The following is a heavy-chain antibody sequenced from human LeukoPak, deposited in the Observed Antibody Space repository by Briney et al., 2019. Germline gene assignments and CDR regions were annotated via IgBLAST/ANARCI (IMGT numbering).Heavy chain of an antibody. CDR1: GGSISSYYW. CDR3: AHRSDGGSGYRDY. V-gene: IGHV2-5*08. D-gene: IGHD3-22*01. Sequence: TLSLTCTVSGGSISSYYWSWIRQPPGKALEWLALIYWDDDKRYSPSLKSRLTITKDTSKNQVVLTMTNMDPVDTATYYCAHRSDGGSGYRDYWGQGTLVTVSS. J-gene: IGHJ4*02. CDR2: IYWDDDK.